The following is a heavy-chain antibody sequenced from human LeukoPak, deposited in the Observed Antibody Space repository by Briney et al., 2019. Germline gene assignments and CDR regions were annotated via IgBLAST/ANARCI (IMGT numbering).Heavy chain of an antibody. CDR2: ISGSGGTT. V-gene: IGHV3-23*01. Sequence: GGSLRLSCAASGFTFSNCAMSWVRHAPGKGLEWVSTISGSGGTTYYADSVKGRFTISRDNSKNTLFLQMNSLRAEDTAVYYCAKIYSRYFDYWGQGTLVTVSS. D-gene: IGHD5-18*01. J-gene: IGHJ4*02. CDR1: GFTFSNCA. CDR3: AKIYSRYFDY.